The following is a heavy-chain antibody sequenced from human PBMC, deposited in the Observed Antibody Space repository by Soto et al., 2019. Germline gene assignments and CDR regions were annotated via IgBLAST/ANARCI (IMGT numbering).Heavy chain of an antibody. CDR1: GFTFSSYA. CDR3: ARDRCSAYDGVLAGMDV. Sequence: QVQLVESGGGVVQPGRSLRLSCAASGFTFSSYAMHRVRQAPGKGLEWVAVISYDGSSKYYADSVKGRFTISRDNSRDMIYLQMNSLRAEDTAVYDCARDRCSAYDGVLAGMDVWGPGTTVTVSS. CDR2: ISYDGSSK. V-gene: IGHV3-30-3*01. D-gene: IGHD5-12*01. J-gene: IGHJ6*02.